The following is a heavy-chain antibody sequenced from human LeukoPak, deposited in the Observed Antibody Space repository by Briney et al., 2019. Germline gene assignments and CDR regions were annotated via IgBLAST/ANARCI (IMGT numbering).Heavy chain of an antibody. J-gene: IGHJ3*01. CDR1: GFTFSSYG. D-gene: IGHD5-24*01. V-gene: IGHV3-33*01. CDR2: IWYDGSNK. Sequence: GGSLRLSCAASGFTFSSYGMHWVRQAPGKGLEWVAVIWYDGSNKCYADSVKGRFTISRDNSKNTLNLQMNSLRAEDTAIYYCATDAQLGSWGQGTMVTVSS. CDR3: ATDAQLGS.